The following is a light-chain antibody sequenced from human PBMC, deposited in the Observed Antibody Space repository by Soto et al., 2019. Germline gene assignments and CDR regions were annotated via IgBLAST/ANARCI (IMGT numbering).Light chain of an antibody. CDR2: GAS. V-gene: IGKV3-15*01. CDR3: QQYNNWPWT. CDR1: QSISDT. Sequence: ETVMTQSPATLSVSPGGRATPSCRASQSISDTLAWYQQKPGQAPRLLIHGASTRATGFPARFSGSGSGTDFTLTISSLQSEDFAIYCCQQYNNWPWTFGQGTKVDIK. J-gene: IGKJ1*01.